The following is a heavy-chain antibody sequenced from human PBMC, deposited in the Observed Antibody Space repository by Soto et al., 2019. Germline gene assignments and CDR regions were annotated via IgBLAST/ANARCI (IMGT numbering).Heavy chain of an antibody. CDR3: ARGDIVVVVAAKSQYYYYYMDV. CDR2: INHSGST. Sequence: SETLSLTCAVYGGSFSGYYWSWIRQPPGKGLEWIGEINHSGSTNYNPSLKSRVTISVDTSKNQFSLKLSSVTAADTAVYYCARGDIVVVVAAKSQYYYYYMDVWGKGTKVTVSS. J-gene: IGHJ6*03. CDR1: GGSFSGYY. D-gene: IGHD2-15*01. V-gene: IGHV4-34*01.